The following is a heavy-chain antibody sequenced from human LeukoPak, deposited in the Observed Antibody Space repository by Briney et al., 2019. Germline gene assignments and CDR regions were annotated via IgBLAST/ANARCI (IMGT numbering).Heavy chain of an antibody. Sequence: KPSETLSLTCTVSGGSISSSSYYWGWIRQPPGKGLEWIGSIYYSGSTYYNPSLKSRVTISVDTSKNQFSLKLSSVTAADTAVYYCATEILIAVAGNWFDPWGQGTLVTVSS. CDR3: ATEILIAVAGNWFDP. J-gene: IGHJ5*02. CDR2: IYYSGST. CDR1: GGSISSSSYY. V-gene: IGHV4-39*07. D-gene: IGHD6-19*01.